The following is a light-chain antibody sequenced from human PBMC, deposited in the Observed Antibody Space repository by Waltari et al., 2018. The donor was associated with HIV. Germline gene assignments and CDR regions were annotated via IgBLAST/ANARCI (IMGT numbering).Light chain of an antibody. V-gene: IGLV2-14*01. Sequence: QSALTQPASVSGSPGQSITLPCTGTRRDVGYYNYVSWYQQHPGKAPKLMIYEVSDRPSGVSNRFSGSKSGNTASLTISGLQAEDEADYFCASYTSSSTLEFGGGTKLTVL. J-gene: IGLJ3*02. CDR1: RRDVGYYNY. CDR3: ASYTSSSTLE. CDR2: EVS.